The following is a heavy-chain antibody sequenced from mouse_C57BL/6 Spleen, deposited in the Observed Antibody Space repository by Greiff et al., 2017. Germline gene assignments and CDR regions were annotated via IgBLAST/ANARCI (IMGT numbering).Heavy chain of an antibody. J-gene: IGHJ2*01. D-gene: IGHD4-1*01. Sequence: QVQLQQPGAELVMPGASVKLSCKASGYTFTSYWMHWVKQRPGQGLEWIGEIDPSDSYTNYNQKFKGKSTLTVDKSSSTAYMQLSSLTSEDSAVYYCARSNLALCDYWGQGTTLTVSS. CDR3: ARSNLALCDY. CDR1: GYTFTSYW. V-gene: IGHV1-69*01. CDR2: IDPSDSYT.